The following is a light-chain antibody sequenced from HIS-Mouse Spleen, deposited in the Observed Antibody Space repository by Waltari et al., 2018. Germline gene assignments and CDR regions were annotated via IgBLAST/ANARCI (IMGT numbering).Light chain of an antibody. Sequence: QSALTQPRPVSGSPGQSVTISCTGTSSDVGGYHYFSWYQQHPGKAPKLMIYDVSKRPSGVPDRFSGSKSGNTASLTISGLQAEDEADYYCCSYAGSYTWVFGGGTKLTVL. CDR3: CSYAGSYTWV. J-gene: IGLJ3*02. CDR2: DVS. V-gene: IGLV2-11*01. CDR1: SSDVGGYHY.